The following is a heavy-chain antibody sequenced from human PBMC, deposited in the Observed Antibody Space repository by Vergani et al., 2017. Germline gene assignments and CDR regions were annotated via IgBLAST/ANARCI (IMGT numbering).Heavy chain of an antibody. Sequence: QVQLQQWGAGLLKPSETLSLTCAVYGGSFSGYYWSWIRQPPGKGLEWIGEINHSGSTNYNPSLKSRVTISVDTSKNQFSLKLSSVTAADTAVYYCARVWGIVVVVAATDFDIWGQGTLVTVSS. V-gene: IGHV4-34*01. CDR3: ARVWGIVVVVAATDFDI. CDR1: GGSFSGYY. CDR2: INHSGST. J-gene: IGHJ4*02. D-gene: IGHD2-15*01.